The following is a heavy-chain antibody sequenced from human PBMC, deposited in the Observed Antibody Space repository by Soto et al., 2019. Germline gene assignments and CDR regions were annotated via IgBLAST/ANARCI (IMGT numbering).Heavy chain of an antibody. J-gene: IGHJ6*02. D-gene: IGHD2-2*01. CDR1: GFTFSSYA. CDR2: IGESGTPT. CDR3: ARYIPGVRYYGMDV. Sequence: EVPLLESGGGLVQPGGSLRLSCAASGFTFSSYAMKWVRQAPGKGLEWVSLIGESGTPTYYADSVKSRFTISRDNSGNTLFLEMYSLRAEDTAVYYCARYIPGVRYYGMDVWGQGTTVTVSS. V-gene: IGHV3-23*01.